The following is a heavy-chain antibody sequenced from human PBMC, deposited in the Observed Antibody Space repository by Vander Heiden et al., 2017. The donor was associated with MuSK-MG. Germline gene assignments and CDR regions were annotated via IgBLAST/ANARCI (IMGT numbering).Heavy chain of an antibody. CDR1: GVSLSDYY. J-gene: IGHJ4*02. CDR3: ARGPRIPQVVRPRYCEN. D-gene: IGHD2-21*01. V-gene: IGHV4-34*02. Sequence: QVQLQQWGAGLLRLLVSLSLAWTVYGVSLSDYYWNWIRQSPGKGLEWIGEINHRGSVTYSPSLEGRVTISVDTSKSQFSLKVTSATAADAALYYCARGPRIPQVVRPRYCENWGQGLLGTVS. CDR2: INHRGSV.